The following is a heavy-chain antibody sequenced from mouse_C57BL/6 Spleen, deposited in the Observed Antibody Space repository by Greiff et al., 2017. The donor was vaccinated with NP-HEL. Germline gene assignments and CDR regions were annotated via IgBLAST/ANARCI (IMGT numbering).Heavy chain of an antibody. D-gene: IGHD2-3*01. CDR3: ARGRGYDGYFFYAMDY. J-gene: IGHJ4*01. Sequence: QVQLQQSGAELARPGASVKLSCKASGYTFTSYGISWVKQRTGQGLEWIGEIYPRSGNPYYNEKFKGKATLTADKSSSTAYMELRSLTSEDSAVYFCARGRGYDGYFFYAMDYWGQGTSVTVSS. CDR1: GYTFTSYG. CDR2: IYPRSGNP. V-gene: IGHV1-81*01.